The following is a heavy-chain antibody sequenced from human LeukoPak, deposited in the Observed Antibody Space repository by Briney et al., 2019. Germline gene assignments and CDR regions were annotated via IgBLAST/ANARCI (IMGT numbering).Heavy chain of an antibody. Sequence: SETLSLTCTVSGGSISSYYWSWIRQPAGKGLEWIGRIYTSGSTNYNPSLKSRVTISVLTSKNRFSLKLSSVTAADTAVYYCATLTGGDDAFDIWGQGTMVTVSS. CDR1: GGSISSYY. V-gene: IGHV4-4*07. CDR3: ATLTGGDDAFDI. D-gene: IGHD4-23*01. J-gene: IGHJ3*02. CDR2: IYTSGST.